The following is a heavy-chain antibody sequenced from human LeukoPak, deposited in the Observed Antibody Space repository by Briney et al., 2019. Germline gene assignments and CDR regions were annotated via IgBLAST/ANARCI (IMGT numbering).Heavy chain of an antibody. Sequence: ASETLSLTCTVSGGSISSYYWSWIRQPAGKGLEWIGRVYTSGSTNYNPSLKSRVTMSVDTSQYQFSLKLSSVAAADTAVYYCARENSGNYGFEYWGQGTLVTVSS. CDR1: GGSISSYY. CDR2: VYTSGST. V-gene: IGHV4-4*07. D-gene: IGHD3-10*01. J-gene: IGHJ4*02. CDR3: ARENSGNYGFEY.